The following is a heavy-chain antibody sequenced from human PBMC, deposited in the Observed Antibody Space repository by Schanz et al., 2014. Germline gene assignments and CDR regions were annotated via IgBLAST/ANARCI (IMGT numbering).Heavy chain of an antibody. D-gene: IGHD6-19*01. CDR3: AKAGSGWSTAGYYY. CDR2: ISDNGIST. Sequence: VQLLESGGGLVQPGGSLRLSCVASGFTFSSYAMSWVRQAPGKGLEWVSGISDNGISTYYADSVKGRFSISRENSKSILYLQMNSLRAEDTAVYYCAKAGSGWSTAGYYYWGQGTLVTVSS. CDR1: GFTFSSYA. J-gene: IGHJ4*02. V-gene: IGHV3-23*01.